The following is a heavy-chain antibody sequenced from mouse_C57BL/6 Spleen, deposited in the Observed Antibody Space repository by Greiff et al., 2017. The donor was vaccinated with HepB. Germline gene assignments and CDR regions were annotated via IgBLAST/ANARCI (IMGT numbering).Heavy chain of an antibody. CDR2: ILPGSGST. CDR1: GYTFTGYW. D-gene: IGHD1-1*01. J-gene: IGHJ2*01. Sequence: QVQLQQSGAELMKPGASVKLSCKATGYTFTGYWIEWVKQRPGHGLEWIGEILPGSGSTNYNEKFKGKATFTADTSSNTAYMQLSSLTTEDSAIYYCARGDYYGSSYADLFDYWGQGTTLTVTS. CDR3: ARGDYYGSSYADLFDY. V-gene: IGHV1-9*01.